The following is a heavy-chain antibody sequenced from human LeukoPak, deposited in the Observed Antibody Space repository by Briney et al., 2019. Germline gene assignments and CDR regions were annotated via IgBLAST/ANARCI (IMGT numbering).Heavy chain of an antibody. J-gene: IGHJ4*02. CDR1: GYTFSNYA. V-gene: IGHV3-30-3*01. Sequence: GGSLRLSCAASGYTFSNYALHWVRQAPGKGLQWVAVISYDGNTIHYADSVKGRFIISRDTSKNTLYLQMNSLRAEGTAVYYCARDRRFDYWGQGTLVTVSS. D-gene: IGHD6-6*01. CDR2: ISYDGNTI. CDR3: ARDRRFDY.